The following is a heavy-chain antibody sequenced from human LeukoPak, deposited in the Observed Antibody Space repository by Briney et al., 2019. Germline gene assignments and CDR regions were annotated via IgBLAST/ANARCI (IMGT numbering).Heavy chain of an antibody. V-gene: IGHV3-7*01. D-gene: IGHD3-10*01. CDR3: ARAHITMVRGVMGY. CDR1: GFTFSSYW. J-gene: IGHJ4*02. CDR2: IKQDGSDK. Sequence: PGGSLRLSCAASGFTFSSYWMSWVRQPPGKGLEWVANIKQDGSDKYYVDSVKGRFTISRDNAKNSLYLQMNSLRAEDTAVYYCARAHITMVRGVMGYWGQGTLVTVSS.